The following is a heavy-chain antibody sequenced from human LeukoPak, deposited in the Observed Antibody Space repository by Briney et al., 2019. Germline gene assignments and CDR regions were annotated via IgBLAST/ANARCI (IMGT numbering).Heavy chain of an antibody. V-gene: IGHV1-18*01. J-gene: IGHJ3*02. CDR2: ISAYNGNT. CDR3: ARGAIDYGDYDAFDI. CDR1: GYTFTSYG. Sequence: GASVKVSCKASGYTFTSYGISWVRQAPGQGLEWMGWISAYNGNTNYAQKLQGRVTMTTDTSTSTAYMELRSLRSDDTAVYYCARGAIDYGDYDAFDIWSQGTMVTVSS. D-gene: IGHD4-17*01.